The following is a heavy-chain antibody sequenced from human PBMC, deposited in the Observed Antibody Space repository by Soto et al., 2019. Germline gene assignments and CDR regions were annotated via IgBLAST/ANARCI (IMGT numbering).Heavy chain of an antibody. Sequence: GGSLRLSCAASGFTFSSYAMSWVRQAPGKGLEWVSSISGSGISTYYADSVKGRFTISRDNSKNTLYLQMNSLRAEDAAVYYCAKSAGSIAYYPNDYWGQGTLVTVSS. CDR2: ISGSGIST. CDR3: AKSAGSIAYYPNDY. J-gene: IGHJ4*02. D-gene: IGHD3-16*01. V-gene: IGHV3-23*01. CDR1: GFTFSSYA.